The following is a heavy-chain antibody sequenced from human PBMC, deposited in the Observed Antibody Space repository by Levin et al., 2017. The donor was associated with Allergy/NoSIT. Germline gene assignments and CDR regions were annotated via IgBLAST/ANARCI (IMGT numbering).Heavy chain of an antibody. V-gene: IGHV3-7*01. CDR1: GFTFSSYW. CDR3: ARVDFDTSAWYRVDY. CDR2: IKQDGSET. J-gene: IGHJ4*02. D-gene: IGHD6-19*01. Sequence: ASVKVSCEASGFTFSSYWVTWVRQAPGKGLEWVANIKQDGSETYYVDSVEGRFSIYRDNAKNSLFLQMNGLRAEDTAVYYCARVDFDTSAWYRVDYWGQGTLVTVSS.